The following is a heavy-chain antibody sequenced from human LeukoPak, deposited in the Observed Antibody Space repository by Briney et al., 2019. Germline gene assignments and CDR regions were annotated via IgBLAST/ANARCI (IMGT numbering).Heavy chain of an antibody. Sequence: GASVKVSCKASGYTFTTYDINWVRQATGQGLEWMGWMNPNSGNTGYAQKFQGRVTMTRNTSISTAYMELSSLRSEDTAVYYCARGPTNSDGGNSGSAWFDPWGQGTLVTVSS. D-gene: IGHD4-23*01. CDR1: GYTFTTYD. CDR3: ARGPTNSDGGNSGSAWFDP. CDR2: MNPNSGNT. V-gene: IGHV1-8*01. J-gene: IGHJ5*02.